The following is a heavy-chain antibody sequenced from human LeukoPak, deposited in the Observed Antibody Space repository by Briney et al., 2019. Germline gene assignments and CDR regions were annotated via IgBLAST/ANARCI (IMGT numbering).Heavy chain of an antibody. J-gene: IGHJ4*02. V-gene: IGHV4-34*01. CDR1: GGSFSAFH. CDR3: ASRPFLYGFRTYFDN. Sequence: SESLSLTCAVYGGSFSAFHWNWIRQSPAKGLEWLGEMKLSGTSRYNPSLQSRVTISVNKSKNRYSLDVRSVTAADTAVYYCASRPFLYGFRTYFDNWAQGTLVTVSS. D-gene: IGHD3-10*01. CDR2: MKLSGTS.